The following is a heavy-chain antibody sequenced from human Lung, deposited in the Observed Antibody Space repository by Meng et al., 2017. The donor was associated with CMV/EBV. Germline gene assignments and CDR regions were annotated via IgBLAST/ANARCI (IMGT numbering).Heavy chain of an antibody. D-gene: IGHD3-22*01. J-gene: IGHJ5*02. CDR2: IHPGDSDT. CDR3: ARRGMITTRGYWFDP. Sequence: GESLKISCEGSGYSFSNYWIDWVRQMPGKGLEWMGSIHPGDSDTRYSPSFHGQVTFSADKSIRTAYLQWSGLKASDTAMYYCARRGMITTRGYWFDPWGQGTLVXVSS. CDR1: GYSFSNYW. V-gene: IGHV5-51*01.